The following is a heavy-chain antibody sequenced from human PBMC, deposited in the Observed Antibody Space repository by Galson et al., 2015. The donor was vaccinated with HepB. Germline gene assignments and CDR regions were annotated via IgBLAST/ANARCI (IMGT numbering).Heavy chain of an antibody. Sequence: PALVKPTQPLTLTCTFSGFSLSTSGVGVGWIRQPPGKALEWLALIYWDDDKRYSPSLKSRLTITKDTSKNQVVLTMTNMDPVDTATYYCAHDDYGDPRGNCWGQGTLVTVSS. J-gene: IGHJ4*02. CDR2: IYWDDDK. CDR1: GFSLSTSGVG. V-gene: IGHV2-5*02. D-gene: IGHD4-17*01. CDR3: AHDDYGDPRGNC.